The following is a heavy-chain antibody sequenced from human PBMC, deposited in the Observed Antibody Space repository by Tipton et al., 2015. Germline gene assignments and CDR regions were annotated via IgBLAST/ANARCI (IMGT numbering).Heavy chain of an antibody. CDR1: GGSINSGDYY. CDR2: IYYSGNT. D-gene: IGHD5-12*01. Sequence: LFCTVSGGSINSGDYYWSWIRQPPGKGLEWIGYIYYSGNTYYNPSLKSRVTISVDTSKSQFSLKLTSVTAADTAVYYCARVKVATMLYYFDYWGQGTLVTVSS. J-gene: IGHJ4*02. CDR3: ARVKVATMLYYFDY. V-gene: IGHV4-30-4*01.